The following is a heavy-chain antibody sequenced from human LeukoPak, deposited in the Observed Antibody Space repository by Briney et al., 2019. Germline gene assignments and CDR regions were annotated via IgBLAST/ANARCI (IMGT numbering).Heavy chain of an antibody. CDR2: IIPNLGIA. CDR3: ARVYGYSDGHNWFDP. CDR1: GCTFSSYT. J-gene: IGHJ5*02. D-gene: IGHD5-18*01. V-gene: IGHV1-69*02. Sequence: EASVKVSCKASGCTFSSYTINWVRQAPGQGLEWMGRIIPNLGIANYAHKFQGRVTITADKSTNAAYMELSSLRSEDTAVYYCARVYGYSDGHNWFDPWGQGTLVTVSS.